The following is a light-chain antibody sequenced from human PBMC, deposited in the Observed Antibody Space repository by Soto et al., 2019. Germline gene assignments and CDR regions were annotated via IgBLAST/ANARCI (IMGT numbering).Light chain of an antibody. CDR3: QQRSNWPPT. Sequence: EIVLTQSPATLSLSPGERATLSCRASQSVSSYLAWYQQKPGQAPRLLIYDASNRATGIPARFSGSGSGTDFTLTISSLEPDDFAVYYCQQRSNWPPTFGGWTKVEIK. CDR1: QSVSSY. J-gene: IGKJ4*01. CDR2: DAS. V-gene: IGKV3-11*01.